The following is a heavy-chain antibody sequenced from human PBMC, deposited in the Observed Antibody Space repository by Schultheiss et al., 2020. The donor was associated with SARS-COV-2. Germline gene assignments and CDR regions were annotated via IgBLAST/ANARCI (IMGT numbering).Heavy chain of an antibody. Sequence: SQTLSLTCTVSGGSISSYYWSWIRQPPGKGLEWIGYIYYSGSTNYNPSLESRVTMSVDASKSQFSLKLSSVTAADTAVYYCARPGRVGAKGGFDYWGQGTLVTVSS. V-gene: IGHV4-59*01. D-gene: IGHD1-26*01. CDR1: GGSISSYY. J-gene: IGHJ4*02. CDR3: ARPGRVGAKGGFDY. CDR2: IYYSGST.